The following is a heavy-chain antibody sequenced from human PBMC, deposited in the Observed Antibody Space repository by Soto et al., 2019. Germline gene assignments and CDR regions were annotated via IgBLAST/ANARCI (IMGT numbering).Heavy chain of an antibody. Sequence: ASEKVSWKAGGYTFTSYEISLVRQAPGQGLEWMGWISAYNGNANYAQKLQGRVTMTTDTSTSTAYMELRSLRSDDTAVYYCARGYYYDSRGPLEWGQGTMVT. V-gene: IGHV1-18*04. D-gene: IGHD3-22*01. CDR3: ARGYYYDSRGPLE. CDR2: ISAYNGNA. CDR1: GYTFTSYE. J-gene: IGHJ3*01.